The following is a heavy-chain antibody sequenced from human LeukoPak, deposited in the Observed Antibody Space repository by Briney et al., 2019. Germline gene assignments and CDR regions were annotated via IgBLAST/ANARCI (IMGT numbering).Heavy chain of an antibody. CDR3: ARLRRSYYYGSGSYYKDPYYFDY. CDR2: IYPGDSDT. D-gene: IGHD3-10*01. J-gene: IGHJ4*02. CDR1: GYSFNSYW. Sequence: GESLKISCKGSGYSFNSYWIGWVRQMPGKGLEWMGIIYPGDSDTRYSPSFQGQVTISADKSINTAYLQWSSLKASDTAMYYCARLRRSYYYGSGSYYKDPYYFDYWGQGTLVTVSS. V-gene: IGHV5-51*01.